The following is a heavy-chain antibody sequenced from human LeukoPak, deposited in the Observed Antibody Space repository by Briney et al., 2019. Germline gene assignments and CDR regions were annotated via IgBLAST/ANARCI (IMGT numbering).Heavy chain of an antibody. CDR1: GGSISSGGYY. D-gene: IGHD2-15*01. CDR3: ARDNSGPNDY. J-gene: IGHJ4*02. Sequence: PSETLSLTCTVSGGSISSGGYYWSWIRQHPGKGLEWIGYIYYSGSTNYNPSLKSRVTISVDTSKNQFSLKLSSVTAADTAVYYCARDNSGPNDYWGQGTLVTVSS. V-gene: IGHV4-31*03. CDR2: IYYSGST.